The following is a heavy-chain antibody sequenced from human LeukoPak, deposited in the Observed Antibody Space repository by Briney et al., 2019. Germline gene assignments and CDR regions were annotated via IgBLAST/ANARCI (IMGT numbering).Heavy chain of an antibody. Sequence: SETLSLTCTVSGGSISSYYWSWIRQPPGKGLEWIGYIYYSGSTNYNPSLKSRVTISVDTSKNKFSLKLSSVTAADTAVYYCARVSCSSTSCYTYYFDYWGQGTLVTVSS. D-gene: IGHD2-2*02. CDR1: GGSISSYY. V-gene: IGHV4-59*12. CDR3: ARVSCSSTSCYTYYFDY. J-gene: IGHJ4*02. CDR2: IYYSGST.